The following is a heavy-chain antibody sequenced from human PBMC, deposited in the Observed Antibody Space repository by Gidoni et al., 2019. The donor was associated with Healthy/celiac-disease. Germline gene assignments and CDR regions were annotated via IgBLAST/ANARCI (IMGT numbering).Heavy chain of an antibody. D-gene: IGHD3-10*01. J-gene: IGHJ4*02. V-gene: IGHV1-69*01. CDR2: IIPIFGTA. CDR1: GGPFSSYA. CDR3: AREAHRGFQHGSDY. Sequence: QGQLVQSGAEVKKPGSSVKVSCQASGGPFSSYAISWVRQAPGQGLAWMGGIIPIFGTATSAQKFQGRVTMTADESTSTAYMELSSLRSEDTAVYYCAREAHRGFQHGSDYWGQGTLVTVSS.